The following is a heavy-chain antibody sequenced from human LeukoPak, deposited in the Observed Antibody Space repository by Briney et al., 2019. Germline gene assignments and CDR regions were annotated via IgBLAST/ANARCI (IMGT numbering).Heavy chain of an antibody. CDR3: ATTVSGYYKTNWFDP. Sequence: SVKVSCKASGGTFSSYAISWVRQAPGQGLEWMGGIIPIFGTANYAQKFQGRVTITADTSTDTAYMELSSLRSEDTAVYYCATTVSGYYKTNWFDPWGQGTLVTVSS. CDR1: GGTFSSYA. CDR2: IIPIFGTA. V-gene: IGHV1-69*06. D-gene: IGHD3-22*01. J-gene: IGHJ5*02.